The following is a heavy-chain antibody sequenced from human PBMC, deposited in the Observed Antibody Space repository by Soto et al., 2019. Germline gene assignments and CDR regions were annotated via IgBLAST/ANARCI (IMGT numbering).Heavy chain of an antibody. CDR3: AREVDSSGYYMDL. Sequence: SETLSLTCTVSGGSISSGGYYWSWIRQDPGKGLEWIGYIYYSGSTYYNPSLKSRVTISVDTSKNQFSLKLSSVTAADTAVYYCAREVDSSGYYMDLWGQGTLVTVSS. V-gene: IGHV4-31*03. CDR1: GGSISSGGYY. D-gene: IGHD3-22*01. J-gene: IGHJ4*02. CDR2: IYYSGST.